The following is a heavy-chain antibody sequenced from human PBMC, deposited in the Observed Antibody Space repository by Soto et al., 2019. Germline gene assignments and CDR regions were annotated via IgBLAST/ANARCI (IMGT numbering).Heavy chain of an antibody. CDR2: INHSGST. CDR1: GGSFSGYY. D-gene: IGHD3-22*01. J-gene: IGHJ4*02. CDR3: ARGQVYYDSSGPHTRWVY. V-gene: IGHV4-34*01. Sequence: PSETLSLTCAVYGGSFSGYYWSWIRQPPGKGLEWIGEINHSGSTNYNPSLKSRVTISVDTSKNQFSLKLSSVTAADTAVYYCARGQVYYDSSGPHTRWVYWGQGTLVTVS.